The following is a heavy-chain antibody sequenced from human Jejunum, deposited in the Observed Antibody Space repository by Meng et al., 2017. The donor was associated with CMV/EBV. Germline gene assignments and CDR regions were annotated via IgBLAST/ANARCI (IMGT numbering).Heavy chain of an antibody. J-gene: IGHJ5*02. CDR3: ASDISGNSYAYDQ. CDR1: GGTLSNHI. CDR2: IILILGTP. D-gene: IGHD5-18*01. V-gene: IGHV1-69*08. Sequence: SGGTLSNHIISWVRQAPGQGLEWMGRIILILGTPNHAQKFQGRVSITADKSTSTVYMELNSLRSEDTAIYYCASDISGNSYAYDQWGQGTLVTVSS.